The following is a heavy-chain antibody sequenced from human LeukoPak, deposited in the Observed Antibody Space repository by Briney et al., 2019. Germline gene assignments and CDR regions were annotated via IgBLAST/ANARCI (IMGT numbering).Heavy chain of an antibody. CDR3: ASESLQLQKGRGYYYDSSGYYPR. CDR1: GGSISSYY. V-gene: IGHV4-59*01. J-gene: IGHJ4*02. D-gene: IGHD3-22*01. Sequence: PSETLSLTCTVSGGSISSYYWSWIRQPPGKGLEWIGYIYYSGSTNYNPSLKSRVTISVDTSKNQFSLKLSSVTAADTAVYYCASESLQLQKGRGYYYDSSGYYPRWGQGTLVTVSS. CDR2: IYYSGST.